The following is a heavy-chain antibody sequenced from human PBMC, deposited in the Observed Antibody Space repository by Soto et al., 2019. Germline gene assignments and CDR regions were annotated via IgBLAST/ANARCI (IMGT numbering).Heavy chain of an antibody. CDR1: GGSISSSSYY. J-gene: IGHJ6*03. CDR2: IYYSGST. V-gene: IGHV4-39*01. Sequence: SETLSLTCTVSGGSISSSSYYWGWIRQPPGKGLEWIGSIYYSGSTYYNPSLKSRVTISVDTSKNQFSLKLSSVTAADTAVYYCARSPIFWSGPTYYYYYYMDVWGKGTTVTVSS. D-gene: IGHD3-3*01. CDR3: ARSPIFWSGPTYYYYYYMDV.